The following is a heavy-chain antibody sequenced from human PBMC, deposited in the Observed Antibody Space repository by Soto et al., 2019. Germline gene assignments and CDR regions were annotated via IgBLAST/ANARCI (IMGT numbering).Heavy chain of an antibody. D-gene: IGHD7-27*01. J-gene: IGHJ5*02. CDR1: GGSISSGDYY. CDR2: IHESGNT. CDR3: VRTGDPHWFDP. V-gene: IGHV4-30-4*01. Sequence: SETLSLTCTVSGGSISSGDYYWSWIRQPPGKGLEWIGYIHESGNTNSSPSLKSRVTISVDLSKNQLSLKLTSVTAADTAVYYCVRTGDPHWFDPWGQGTLVTVSS.